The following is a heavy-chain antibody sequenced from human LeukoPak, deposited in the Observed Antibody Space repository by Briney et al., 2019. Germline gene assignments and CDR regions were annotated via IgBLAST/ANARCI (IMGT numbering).Heavy chain of an antibody. V-gene: IGHV4-4*02. D-gene: IGHD4-17*01. CDR1: GFSFSSYE. J-gene: IGHJ4*02. CDR2: VYFSGIT. Sequence: GSLRLSCAASGFSFSSYEMNWVRQAPGKGLQWIGSVYFSGITYYNESLKGRLTISVDKSNNQFSLKVRSVTAADTAVYYCARVYPEKWKVRSYYYMDVWGQGTLVTVSS. CDR3: ARVYPEKWKVRSYYYMDV.